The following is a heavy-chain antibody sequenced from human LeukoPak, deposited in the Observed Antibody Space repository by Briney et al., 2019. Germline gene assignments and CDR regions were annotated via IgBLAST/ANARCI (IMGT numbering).Heavy chain of an antibody. Sequence: GGSLRLSCAASGFTFSSYGMSWVRQAPGEGLEWVSSITGSTYSTYYADSVRGRFTISRDNSKNTLYLQMNSLRAEDTAVYYCAKDQLNRFCSGGSCSVTHDYWGQGTLVTVS. CDR1: GFTFSSYG. V-gene: IGHV3-23*01. J-gene: IGHJ4*02. D-gene: IGHD2-15*01. CDR2: ITGSTYST. CDR3: AKDQLNRFCSGGSCSVTHDY.